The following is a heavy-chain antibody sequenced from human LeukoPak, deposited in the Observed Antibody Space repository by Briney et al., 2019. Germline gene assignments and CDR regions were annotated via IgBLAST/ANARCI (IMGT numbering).Heavy chain of an antibody. D-gene: IGHD3-3*01. CDR2: INSDGSGT. CDR3: ARDFWSGYSGWFDP. V-gene: IGHV3-74*01. CDR1: GFTFSSYW. Sequence: PGGSLRLSCAASGFTFSSYWMHWVRQAPGKGLVWVSRINSDGSGTSYADSVKGRFTISRDNAKNTLYLQMNSLRAEGTALYHCARDFWSGYSGWFDPWGQGTLVTVSS. J-gene: IGHJ5*02.